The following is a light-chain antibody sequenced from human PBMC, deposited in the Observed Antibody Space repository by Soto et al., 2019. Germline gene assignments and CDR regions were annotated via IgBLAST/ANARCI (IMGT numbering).Light chain of an antibody. Sequence: QSALTQPRSVSGSPGQSITISCTGTSSDVGGYNNVSWYRQHPGKAPKLMIYDVSKRPSGVPDRFSGSKSGNTASLTISGLQAEDEADYYCCSYAGSYTHYVFGTGTKVTVL. V-gene: IGLV2-11*01. CDR2: DVS. CDR1: SSDVGGYNN. CDR3: CSYAGSYTHYV. J-gene: IGLJ1*01.